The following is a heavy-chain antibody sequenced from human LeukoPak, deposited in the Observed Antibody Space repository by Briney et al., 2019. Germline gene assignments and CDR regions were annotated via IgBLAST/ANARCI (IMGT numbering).Heavy chain of an antibody. D-gene: IGHD6-19*01. J-gene: IGHJ4*02. CDR1: GGSISSYY. CDR2: IYYSGST. Sequence: PSGTLSLTCTVSGGSISSYYWSWIRQPPGKGLEWIGYIYYSGSTNYNPSLKSRVTISVDTSKNQFSLKLSSVTAADTAVYYCARGSHGHSSGWYRGFDFDYWGQGTLVTVSS. CDR3: ARGSHGHSSGWYRGFDFDY. V-gene: IGHV4-59*01.